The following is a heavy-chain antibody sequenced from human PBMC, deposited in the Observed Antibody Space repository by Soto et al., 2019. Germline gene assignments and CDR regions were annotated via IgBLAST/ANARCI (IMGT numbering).Heavy chain of an antibody. CDR1: GFTFSSYW. J-gene: IGHJ6*02. CDR2: IKQDGSEK. D-gene: IGHD3-3*01. V-gene: IGHV3-7*03. CDR3: ARDVSTAHYDFWSGRWGPYYYGMDV. Sequence: GGSLRLSCAASGFTFSSYWMSWVRQAPGKGLEWVANIKQDGSEKYYVDSVKGRFTISRDNAKNSLYLQMNSLRAEDTAVYYCARDVSTAHYDFWSGRWGPYYYGMDVWGQGTTVTVSS.